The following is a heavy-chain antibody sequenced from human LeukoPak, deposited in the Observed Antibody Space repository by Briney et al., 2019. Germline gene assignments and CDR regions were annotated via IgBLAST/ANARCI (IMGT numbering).Heavy chain of an antibody. CDR1: GYTFTRYY. V-gene: IGHV1-46*01. J-gene: IGHJ4*02. D-gene: IGHD3-16*01. Sequence: GASVKVSCKASGYTFTRYYMHWVRQAPGQGLEWMGIINPSGGSTSYAQKFQGRVTMTRDTSTSTVYMELSSLRSEDTAVYYCARVAGAMPFDYWGQGTLVTVSS. CDR3: ARVAGAMPFDY. CDR2: INPSGGST.